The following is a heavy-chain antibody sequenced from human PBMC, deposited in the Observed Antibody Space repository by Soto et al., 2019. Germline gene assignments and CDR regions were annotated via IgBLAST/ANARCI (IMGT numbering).Heavy chain of an antibody. D-gene: IGHD2-2*01. CDR2: ISARGGST. J-gene: IGHJ4*02. CDR3: AKYCVSTSCYARHFDS. V-gene: IGHV3-23*01. Sequence: EVHLLESGGGLVQPGGSLRLSCAASGFTFDSHEMSWVRQAPGKGLEWVSTISARGGSTYYAPSVKGRFTVSRDNSKNTLYLQMSSLRDEDTALYYCAKYCVSTSCYARHFDSWGQGTLVTLSS. CDR1: GFTFDSHE.